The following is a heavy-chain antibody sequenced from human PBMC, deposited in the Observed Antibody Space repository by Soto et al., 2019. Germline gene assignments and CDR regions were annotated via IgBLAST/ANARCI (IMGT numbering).Heavy chain of an antibody. J-gene: IGHJ6*02. D-gene: IGHD1-1*01. CDR1: GGTFSSYA. CDR2: IIPIFGTA. CDR3: ARVVVHGTTYGGLDV. Sequence: SVKVSCKASGGTFSSYAISWVRQAPGQGLEWMGGIIPIFGTANYAQKFQGRVTITADESTSTAYMELRSLRSGDTAVYYCARVVVHGTTYGGLDVWGQGTTVTVSS. V-gene: IGHV1-69*13.